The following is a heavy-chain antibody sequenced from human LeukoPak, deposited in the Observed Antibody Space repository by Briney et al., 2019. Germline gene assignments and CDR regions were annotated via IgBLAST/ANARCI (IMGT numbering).Heavy chain of an antibody. V-gene: IGHV4-39*07. CDR2: IHFSGGT. CDR3: ARGLVFTKGLDD. Sequence: GSLRLSCAASGFTFSSYWMSWVRQAPGKGLQWIGSIHFSGGTYYNPSLKSRVTISLDTSKNEFSLTLSTVTAADTAVYYCARGLVFTKGLDDWGQGTLVTVSS. CDR1: GFTFSSYW. J-gene: IGHJ4*02. D-gene: IGHD2-8*01.